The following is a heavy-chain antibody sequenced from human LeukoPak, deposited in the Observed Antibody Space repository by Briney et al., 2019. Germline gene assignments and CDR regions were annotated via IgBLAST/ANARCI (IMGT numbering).Heavy chain of an antibody. J-gene: IGHJ4*02. CDR2: ISGSGGST. V-gene: IGHV3-23*01. CDR1: GFTFSSYG. CDR3: AKDGAWLRFDD. Sequence: GGSLRLSCAASGFTFSSYGMSWVRQAPGKGLEWVSAISGSGGSTYYADSVKGRFTISRDDSKNTLYLQMKNLRADDTAVYYCAKDGAWLRFDDWGQGILVSVSS. D-gene: IGHD5-12*01.